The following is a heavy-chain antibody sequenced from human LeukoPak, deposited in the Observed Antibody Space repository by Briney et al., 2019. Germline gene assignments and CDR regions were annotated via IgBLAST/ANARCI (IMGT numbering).Heavy chain of an antibody. CDR3: AREYVLLWFGESTRYFDY. Sequence: PSETLSLTCAVYGGSFSGYYSSWIRQPPGKGLEWIGEINHSGSTNYNPSLKSRVTISVDTSKNQFSLKLSSVTAADTAVYYCAREYVLLWFGESTRYFDYWGQGTLVTVSS. J-gene: IGHJ4*02. D-gene: IGHD3-10*01. CDR2: INHSGST. V-gene: IGHV4-34*01. CDR1: GGSFSGYY.